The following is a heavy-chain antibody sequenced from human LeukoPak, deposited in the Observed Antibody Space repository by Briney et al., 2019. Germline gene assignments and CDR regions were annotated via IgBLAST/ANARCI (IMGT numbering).Heavy chain of an antibody. V-gene: IGHV1-18*04. CDR3: ARVGGILGDY. Sequence: ASVKVSCKTSGGTFNDCAISWVRQAPGQGLEWMGWISAYNGNTNYAQKLQGRVTMTTDTSTSTAYMELRSLRSDDTAVYYCARVGGILGDYWGQGTLVTVSS. J-gene: IGHJ4*02. D-gene: IGHD1-26*01. CDR1: GGTFNDCA. CDR2: ISAYNGNT.